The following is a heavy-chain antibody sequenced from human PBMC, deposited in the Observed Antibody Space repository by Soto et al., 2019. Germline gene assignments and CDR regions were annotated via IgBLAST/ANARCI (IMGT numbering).Heavy chain of an antibody. J-gene: IGHJ4*02. CDR3: AEGFRLLWFGELFN. CDR1: GYTFTSYA. D-gene: IGHD3-10*01. CDR2: NNAGNGNT. Sequence: ASVKVSCKASGYTFTSYAMHWVRQAPGQRLEWMGWNNAGNGNTKYSQKFQGRVTITRDTSASTAYMELSSLRSEDTAVYYCAEGFRLLWFGELFNWGQGTLVTVSS. V-gene: IGHV1-3*01.